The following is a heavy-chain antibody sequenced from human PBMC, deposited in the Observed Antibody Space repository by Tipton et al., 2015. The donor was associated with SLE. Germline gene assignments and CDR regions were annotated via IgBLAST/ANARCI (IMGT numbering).Heavy chain of an antibody. CDR1: GLTFDDYA. CDR2: IHWNSGRI. J-gene: IGHJ4*02. V-gene: IGHV3-9*01. Sequence: SLGLSCTASGLTFDDYAMHWVRQAPGRGLEWVSGIHWNSGRIGYADSVKGRFTISRDNAKNSLYLQMNNLRAEDTAFYYCAKDLRYSGGLMGYFDYWGQGTLVTVSS. D-gene: IGHD6-19*01. CDR3: AKDLRYSGGLMGYFDY.